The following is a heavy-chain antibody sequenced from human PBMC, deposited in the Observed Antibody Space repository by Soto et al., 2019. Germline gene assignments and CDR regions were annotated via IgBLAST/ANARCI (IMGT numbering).Heavy chain of an antibody. V-gene: IGHV4-59*08. CDR3: ARLGESIVAYDY. CDR1: GGSISSYY. D-gene: IGHD5-12*01. CDR2: IYYSGST. Sequence: SETLSLTCTVSGGSISSYYWSWIRQPPGKGLEWIGYIYYSGSTNYNPSLKSRVTISVDTSKNQFSLKLSSVTAADTAVYYCARLGESIVAYDYWGQGTLVTVSS. J-gene: IGHJ4*02.